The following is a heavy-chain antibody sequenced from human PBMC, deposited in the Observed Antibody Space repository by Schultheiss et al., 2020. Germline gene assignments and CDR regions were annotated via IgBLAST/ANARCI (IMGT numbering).Heavy chain of an antibody. V-gene: IGHV4-59*12. J-gene: IGHJ6*02. CDR1: GGSISSYY. CDR2: IYYSGTT. CDR3: AVLGDYANYGMDV. Sequence: SETLSLTCTVSGGSISSYYWSWIRQPPGKGLEWIGYIYYSGTTHYNSSLKSRVTMSVDKSKNQFSLKLSSVTAADTAVYYCAVLGDYANYGMDVWGQGTTVTVSS. D-gene: IGHD4-17*01.